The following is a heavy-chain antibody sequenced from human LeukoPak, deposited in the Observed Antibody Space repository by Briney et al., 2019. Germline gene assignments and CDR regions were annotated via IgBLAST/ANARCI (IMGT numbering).Heavy chain of an antibody. Sequence: SETLSLTCAVYGGSFSGYYCSWIRQPPGKGLEWIGETNHSGSTNYNPSLKSRVTISVDTSKNQFSLKLSSVTAADTAVYYCARDHKRYYDFWSGYYTGWFDPWGQGTLVTVSS. J-gene: IGHJ5*02. V-gene: IGHV4-34*01. CDR2: TNHSGST. D-gene: IGHD3-3*01. CDR3: ARDHKRYYDFWSGYYTGWFDP. CDR1: GGSFSGYY.